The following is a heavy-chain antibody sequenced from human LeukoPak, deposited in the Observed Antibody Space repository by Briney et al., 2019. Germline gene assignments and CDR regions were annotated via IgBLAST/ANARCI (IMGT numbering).Heavy chain of an antibody. V-gene: IGHV3-13*01. CDR1: GFTFSSYD. CDR2: IGTAGDT. Sequence: GGSLRLSCAASGFTFSSYDMHWVRQATGKGLEWVSSIGTAGDTYYPGSVKGRFTISRENAKNSLYLQMNSLRAGDTAVYYCARGGVWGTCRHPYDHWGQGTLVTVSS. CDR3: ARGGVWGTCRHPYDH. J-gene: IGHJ4*02. D-gene: IGHD3-16*02.